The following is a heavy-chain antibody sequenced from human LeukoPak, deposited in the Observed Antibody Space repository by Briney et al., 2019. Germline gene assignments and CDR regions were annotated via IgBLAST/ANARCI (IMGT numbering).Heavy chain of an antibody. CDR1: GGSISSSSYY. V-gene: IGHV4-39*01. Sequence: SETLSLTCTVSGGSISSSSYYWGWIRQPPGKGLEWIGSIYYSGSTYYNPSLKSRVTISVDTSKNQFSLKLSSVTAADTAVYYCARLRGGIFDYRGQGTLVTVSS. D-gene: IGHD5-24*01. CDR2: IYYSGST. J-gene: IGHJ4*02. CDR3: ARLRGGIFDY.